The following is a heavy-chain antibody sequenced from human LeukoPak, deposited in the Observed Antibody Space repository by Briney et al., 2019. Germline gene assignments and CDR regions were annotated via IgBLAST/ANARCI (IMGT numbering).Heavy chain of an antibody. D-gene: IGHD6-13*01. CDR3: ARADLAAAGFFDY. V-gene: IGHV5-51*01. CDR1: GYRFNNYW. CDR2: IYPGDSNT. J-gene: IGHJ4*02. Sequence: GESLKISCQGSGYRFNNYWIGRVRQMPGKGLELMWIIYPGDSNTRHGPSFQGHVTISADKSISTAYLQWSSLKAPYTAIYYCARADLAAAGFFDYWGQGTLVTVSS.